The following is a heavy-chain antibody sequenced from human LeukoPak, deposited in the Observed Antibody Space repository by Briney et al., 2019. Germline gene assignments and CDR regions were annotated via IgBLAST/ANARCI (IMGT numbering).Heavy chain of an antibody. J-gene: IGHJ4*02. Sequence: ASVKVSCKASGYTFTSYYVHWVRQAPGQGLEWMGIISPSGASTSYAQKFQGRVTMTRDMSTSTVYMELSSLISEDTAVYYCARDLPIDYWGQGTLVTVSS. CDR1: GYTFTSYY. CDR3: ARDLPIDY. CDR2: ISPSGAST. V-gene: IGHV1-46*01.